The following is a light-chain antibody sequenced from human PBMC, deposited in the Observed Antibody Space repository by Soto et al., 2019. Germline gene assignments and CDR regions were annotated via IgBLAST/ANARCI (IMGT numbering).Light chain of an antibody. V-gene: IGKV3-15*01. Sequence: EIVLTQSPAALSVSPGERVTLSCRASQSVGNNLAWYQQRPGQGPRLLIYAASDRATDIPVRFSGSGSGTEFTLTISSRQSEDFAVYYCQQYNNWPPWTFGRGTKVEI. CDR1: QSVGNN. J-gene: IGKJ1*01. CDR2: AAS. CDR3: QQYNNWPPWT.